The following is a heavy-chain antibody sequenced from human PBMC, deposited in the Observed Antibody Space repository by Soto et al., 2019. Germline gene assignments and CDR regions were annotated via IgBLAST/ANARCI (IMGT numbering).Heavy chain of an antibody. J-gene: IGHJ6*02. CDR3: ARAHIAIFGVVIIKDYGLDV. V-gene: IGHV4-30-4*01. D-gene: IGHD3-3*01. CDR1: GGSITSGDDY. Sequence: LSLTCTVSGGSITSGDDYWSWIRQPPGKGLEWIGYIYFSGSTYYNPSLKSRVTISVDTSNNQFSLKLNSVTAADTAVYYCARAHIAIFGVVIIKDYGLDVWGQGTTVT. CDR2: IYFSGST.